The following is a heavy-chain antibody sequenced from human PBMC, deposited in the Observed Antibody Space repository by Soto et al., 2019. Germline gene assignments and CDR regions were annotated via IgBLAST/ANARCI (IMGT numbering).Heavy chain of an antibody. CDR1: GFTFRNYD. V-gene: IGHV3-13*05. J-gene: IGHJ6*02. CDR3: ARTDRDFYGLHV. CDR2: ISAAGDP. Sequence: EVQLVESGGGLVQPGGSLRLSCEASGFTFRNYDMHWVRQGTGKGLERVSGISAAGDPDYADSVESRFTISRENAQNSFFLQMNSLGGGDTAVYYCARTDRDFYGLHVWGQGTTVIVS.